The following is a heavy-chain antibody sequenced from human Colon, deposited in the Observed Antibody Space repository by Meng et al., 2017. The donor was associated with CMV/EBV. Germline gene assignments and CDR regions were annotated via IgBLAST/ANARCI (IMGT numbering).Heavy chain of an antibody. J-gene: IGHJ6*02. Sequence: LKISCAASGFTFSSYSMNWVRQAPGKGLEWVSSISSSSSYIYYADSVKGRFTISRDNAKNSLYLQMNSLRAEDTAVYYCARCGGGGITIFGVVITGYYYGMDVWGQGTTVTVSS. CDR2: ISSSSSYI. CDR1: GFTFSSYS. CDR3: ARCGGGGITIFGVVITGYYYGMDV. V-gene: IGHV3-21*01. D-gene: IGHD3-3*01.